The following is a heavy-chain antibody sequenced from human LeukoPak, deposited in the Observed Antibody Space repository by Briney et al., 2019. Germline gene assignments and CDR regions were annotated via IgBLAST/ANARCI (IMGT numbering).Heavy chain of an antibody. J-gene: IGHJ4*02. D-gene: IGHD2-2*02. CDR1: GFTFSDYY. V-gene: IGHV3-11*04. CDR3: ARASLGYCSSTSCYTSEDY. Sequence: GGSLRLSCAASGFTFSDYYMSWIRQAPGKGLEWVSYISSSGSTIYYADSVKGRFTISRDNAKNSLYLQMNSLRAEDTAVYYCARASLGYCSSTSCYTSEDYWGQGTLVTVPS. CDR2: ISSSGSTI.